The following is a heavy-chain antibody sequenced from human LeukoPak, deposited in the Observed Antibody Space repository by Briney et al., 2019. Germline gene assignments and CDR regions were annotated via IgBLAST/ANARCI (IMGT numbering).Heavy chain of an antibody. D-gene: IGHD2-2*01. Sequence: PGGSLRLSCAASGFTFSSYAMSWVRQAPGKGLEWVAVISYDGSNKYYADSVKGRFTISRDNSKNTLYLQMNSLRAEDTAVYYCASTNAFDYWGQGTLVTVSS. V-gene: IGHV3-30-3*01. J-gene: IGHJ4*02. CDR2: ISYDGSNK. CDR3: ASTNAFDY. CDR1: GFTFSSYA.